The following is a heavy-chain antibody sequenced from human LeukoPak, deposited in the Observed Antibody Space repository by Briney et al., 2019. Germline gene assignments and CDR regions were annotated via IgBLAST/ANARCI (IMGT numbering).Heavy chain of an antibody. D-gene: IGHD1-20*01. J-gene: IGHJ4*02. CDR2: IKEDGSEK. CDR3: AKLSNWNENF. Sequence: GGSLRLSCAASGFAFYNYWMSWVRQAPGKGLEWVANIKEDGSEKYYVASVKGRFTISRDNAKNSMYLQMNSLRAEDTAVYYCAKLSNWNENFWGQGTLVTVSS. V-gene: IGHV3-7*05. CDR1: GFAFYNYW.